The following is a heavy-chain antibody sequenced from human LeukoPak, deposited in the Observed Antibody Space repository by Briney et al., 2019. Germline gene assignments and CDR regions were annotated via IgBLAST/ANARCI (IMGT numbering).Heavy chain of an antibody. CDR3: ASDLEGAAAGTFWFDP. Sequence: SETLSLTCTVSGGSLSNYYWTWIRQPPGKGLEWIGSIYYSGSTYYNPSLKSRVTISVDTSKNQFSLKLSSVTAADTAVYYCASDLEGAAAGTFWFDPWGQGTLVTVSS. J-gene: IGHJ5*02. D-gene: IGHD6-13*01. CDR2: IYYSGST. V-gene: IGHV4-39*07. CDR1: GGSLSNYY.